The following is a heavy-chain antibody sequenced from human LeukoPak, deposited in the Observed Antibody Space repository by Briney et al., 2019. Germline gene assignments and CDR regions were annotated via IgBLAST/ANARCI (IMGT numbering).Heavy chain of an antibody. D-gene: IGHD3-3*01. CDR2: IWYDGSNK. CDR3: AKEHGYYDFWSGYDPYYYYYMDV. V-gene: IGHV3-33*06. Sequence: PGGSLRLSCAASGFTFSSYGMHWVRQAPGKGLEWVAVIWYDGSNKYYADSVKGRFTISRDNSKNTLYLQMNSLRAEDTAVYYCAKEHGYYDFWSGYDPYYYYYMDVWGRGTTVTVSS. J-gene: IGHJ6*03. CDR1: GFTFSSYG.